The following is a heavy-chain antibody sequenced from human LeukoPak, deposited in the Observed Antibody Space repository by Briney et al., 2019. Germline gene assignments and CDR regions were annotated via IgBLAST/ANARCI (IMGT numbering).Heavy chain of an antibody. D-gene: IGHD6-13*01. CDR2: IYPGDSDT. V-gene: IGHV5-51*01. Sequence: GESLKISCKGSGYSFTSYWIGWVRQMPGKGLEWMGIIYPGDSDTRYSPSFQGQVTISADKSISTAYLQWSSLKASDTAMYHCARLSQPGIAAAGFDYWGQGTLVTVSS. CDR3: ARLSQPGIAAAGFDY. CDR1: GYSFTSYW. J-gene: IGHJ4*02.